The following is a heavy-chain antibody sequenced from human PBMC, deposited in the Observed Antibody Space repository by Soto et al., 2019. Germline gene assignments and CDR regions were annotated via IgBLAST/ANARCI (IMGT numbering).Heavy chain of an antibody. D-gene: IGHD6-19*01. CDR2: INHSGST. Sequence: QVQLQQWGAGLLKPSETLSLTCAVYGGSFSGYYWSWIRQPPGKGLEWIGEINHSGSTNYNPSLKSRVTISVYTSKNLFSLKVSSVTAADTAVYYCARWSSGLYYYYGMDVWGQGTTVTVSS. CDR1: GGSFSGYY. CDR3: ARWSSGLYYYYGMDV. J-gene: IGHJ6*02. V-gene: IGHV4-34*01.